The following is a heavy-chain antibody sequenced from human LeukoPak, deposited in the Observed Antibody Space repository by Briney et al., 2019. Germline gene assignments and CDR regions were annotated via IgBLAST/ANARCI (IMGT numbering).Heavy chain of an antibody. J-gene: IGHJ4*02. V-gene: IGHV1-24*01. CDR2: FDPEDGET. CDR1: GYTFTDYP. D-gene: IGHD3-16*02. CDR3: ATGRLGELSPTRY. Sequence: ASVKVSCKASGYTFTDYPIHWVRQAPGKGLEWMGGFDPEDGETIYAQKFQGRVTMTEDTSTDTAYMELSSLRSEDTAVYYCATGRLGELSPTRYWGQGTLVTVSS.